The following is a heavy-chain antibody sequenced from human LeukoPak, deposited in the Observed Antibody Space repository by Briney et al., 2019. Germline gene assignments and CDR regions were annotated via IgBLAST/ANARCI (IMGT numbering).Heavy chain of an antibody. CDR1: GFTFSSYS. V-gene: IGHV3-21*01. Sequence: GGSLRLSCAASGFTFSSYSMNWVRQAPGKGLEWVSSIDFTSRYIYNTDSVKGRFTTSRDNAKNSLDLQMNSLKVEDTAVYYCATPAAGPGAEYSLYWGQGTLVIVSS. D-gene: IGHD6-13*01. CDR3: ATPAAGPGAEYSLY. CDR2: IDFTSRYI. J-gene: IGHJ1*01.